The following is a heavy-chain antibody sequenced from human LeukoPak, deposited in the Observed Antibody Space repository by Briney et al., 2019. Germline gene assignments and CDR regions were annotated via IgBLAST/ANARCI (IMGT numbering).Heavy chain of an antibody. V-gene: IGHV3-23*01. D-gene: IGHD3-10*01. CDR3: AKDKSGSGSYYFDY. CDR1: GFTFSSYA. Sequence: GGSLRLSCAASGFTFSSYAMSWVRQAPGKGLEWVSAISGSGGSTYYADSVKGRFTISRDNSNNTLYLHMNSLRAEDTAVYYCAKDKSGSGSYYFDYWGQGTLVTVSS. J-gene: IGHJ4*02. CDR2: ISGSGGST.